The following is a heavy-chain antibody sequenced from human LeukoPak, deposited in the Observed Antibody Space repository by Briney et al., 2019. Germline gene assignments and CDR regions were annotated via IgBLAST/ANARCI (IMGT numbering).Heavy chain of an antibody. Sequence: PGGSLRLSCAAFGFTFSSHGMSWVRQPPGKGLEWVSSISTSGDGTVYADSVKGRFTISRDNSKNTLYLQMNSLRAEDTAVYYCAKFCSGGTCYLLPIWGQGTPVTVSS. CDR3: AKFCSGGTCYLLPI. D-gene: IGHD2-15*01. CDR1: GFTFSSHG. J-gene: IGHJ4*02. CDR2: ISTSGDGT. V-gene: IGHV3-23*01.